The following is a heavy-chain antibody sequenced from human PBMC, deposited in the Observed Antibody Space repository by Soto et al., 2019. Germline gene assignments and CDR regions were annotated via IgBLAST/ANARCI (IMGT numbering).Heavy chain of an antibody. CDR1: GFSLNNARMS. CDR3: ARPKTLYSGTEIDAFDI. J-gene: IGHJ3*02. V-gene: IGHV2-26*02. CDR2: IFSNDEK. D-gene: IGHD1-26*01. Sequence: QVTLKESGPVLVKPTETLTLTCTVSGFSLNNARMSVSWIRQPPGKALEWLAHIFSNDEKSYSTSLNSRLTISKDTSKSQVVLTMTNMDPVDTATYYCARPKTLYSGTEIDAFDIWGQGTMVTVFS.